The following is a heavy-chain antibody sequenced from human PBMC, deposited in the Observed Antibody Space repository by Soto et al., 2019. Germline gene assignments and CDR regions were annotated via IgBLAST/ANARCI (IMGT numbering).Heavy chain of an antibody. V-gene: IGHV3-74*01. CDR3: VRDSHGDY. Sequence: EVQLVESGGGLVQPGGSLRLSCAGSGFTFSNYWMHWFRQAPGKGLEWVSRIDHDGPTDYADSVRGRFTISRDNAENTLYLQMNRLRPEDTAVYYCVRDSHGDYWGQGTLVTVSS. CDR1: GFTFSNYW. CDR2: IDHDGPT. J-gene: IGHJ4*02.